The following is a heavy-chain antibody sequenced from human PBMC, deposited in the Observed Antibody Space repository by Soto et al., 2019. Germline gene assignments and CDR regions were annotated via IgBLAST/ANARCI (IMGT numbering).Heavy chain of an antibody. CDR1: GGSFRGYY. CDR2: INHRGST. J-gene: IGHJ6*02. V-gene: IGHV4-34*01. Sequence: QVQLQQWGAGLLKPSETLSLTCAVYGGSFRGYYWSWIRQPPGKGLEWIGEINHRGSTNYNPSVTRRVTISVDTSKTQFSLKLNSVTAADTAVYYCARGSRMTIPAASGRDYYYHGLDVWGQGTAVTVSS. CDR3: ARGSRMTIPAASGRDYYYHGLDV. D-gene: IGHD3-3*01.